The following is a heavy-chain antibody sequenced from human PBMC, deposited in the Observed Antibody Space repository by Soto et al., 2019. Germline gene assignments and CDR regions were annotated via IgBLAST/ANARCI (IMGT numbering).Heavy chain of an antibody. D-gene: IGHD5-12*01. Sequence: EVQLVESGGGLVKPGGSLRLSCAASGFTFSNAWMSWVRQAPGKGLEWVGRIKSKTDGGTTDYAAPVKGRFTISRDDSKNTLYLQMNSLKTEDTAVYYCASTPPDIVATTSAGGQIDYWGQGTLVTVSS. CDR2: IKSKTDGGTT. CDR3: ASTPPDIVATTSAGGQIDY. CDR1: GFTFSNAW. J-gene: IGHJ4*02. V-gene: IGHV3-15*01.